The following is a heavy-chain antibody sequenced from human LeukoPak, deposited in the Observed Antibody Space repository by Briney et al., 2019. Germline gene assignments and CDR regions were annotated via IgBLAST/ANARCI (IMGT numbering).Heavy chain of an antibody. CDR3: ARGLKRGQQLTPGY. D-gene: IGHD6-13*01. Sequence: PGGSLRLSCAAPGFTFNSYSINWVRQAPGKGLEWVSYISSSSSTIYYADSVKGRFTISRDNAKNSLYLQMNSLRDEDTAVYYCARGLKRGQQLTPGYWGQGTLVTVSS. V-gene: IGHV3-48*02. J-gene: IGHJ4*02. CDR2: ISSSSSTI. CDR1: GFTFNSYS.